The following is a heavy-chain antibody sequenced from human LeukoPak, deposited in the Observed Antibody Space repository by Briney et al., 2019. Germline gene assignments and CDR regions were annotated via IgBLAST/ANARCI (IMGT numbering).Heavy chain of an antibody. D-gene: IGHD5-12*01. CDR2: ISGSGGST. Sequence: GGSLRLSCAASGFTFSSYAMSWVRQAPGKGLEWVSAISGSGGSTYYADSVKGRFTISRDNSKNTLYLQMNSLRAEDTAVYYCAKAPPPYIVATSLFDYWGQGTLVTVSS. CDR3: AKAPPPYIVATSLFDY. V-gene: IGHV3-23*01. CDR1: GFTFSSYA. J-gene: IGHJ4*02.